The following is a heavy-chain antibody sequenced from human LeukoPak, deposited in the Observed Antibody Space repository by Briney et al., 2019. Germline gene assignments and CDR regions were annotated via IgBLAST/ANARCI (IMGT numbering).Heavy chain of an antibody. D-gene: IGHD1-1*01. V-gene: IGHV3-9*01. CDR1: GLKFDDYA. CDR2: ISWNSGSM. Sequence: GGSLRLSCVASGLKFDDYAMQWVRQAPGKGLEWVSGISWNSGSMAYAESVRGRFTISRDNAKNSLYLQMNSLRLEDTAFYYCAASWTEVYWGQGILVTVSS. J-gene: IGHJ4*02. CDR3: AASWTEVY.